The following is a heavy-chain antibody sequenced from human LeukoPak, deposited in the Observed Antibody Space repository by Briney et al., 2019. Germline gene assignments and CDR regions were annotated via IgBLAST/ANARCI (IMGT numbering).Heavy chain of an antibody. CDR1: GFTFSSYA. CDR2: ISGSGGST. CDR3: AKDMALGGGNSFLAAFDI. J-gene: IGHJ3*02. V-gene: IGHV3-23*01. D-gene: IGHD4-23*01. Sequence: QPGGSLRLSCAASGFTFSSYAMSWVRQAPGKGLEWVSAISGSGGSTYYADSVKGRFTISRDNSKNTLYLQMNSLRAEDTAVYYCAKDMALGGGNSFLAAFDIWGQGTMVTVSS.